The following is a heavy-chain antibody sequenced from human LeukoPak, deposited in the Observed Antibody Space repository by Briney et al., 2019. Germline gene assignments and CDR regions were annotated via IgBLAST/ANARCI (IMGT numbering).Heavy chain of an antibody. V-gene: IGHV3-48*02. CDR3: ARDLVGATAS. D-gene: IGHD1-26*01. CDR2: ISGSSTTI. J-gene: IGHJ5*02. CDR1: GFTFSTYS. Sequence: GGSLRLSCAASGFTFSTYSINWVRQAPGKGLEWVSYISGSSTTIYYADSVEGRFTISRDNAKNSLYLQMNSLRDEDTAVYYCARDLVGATASWGQGTLVTVSS.